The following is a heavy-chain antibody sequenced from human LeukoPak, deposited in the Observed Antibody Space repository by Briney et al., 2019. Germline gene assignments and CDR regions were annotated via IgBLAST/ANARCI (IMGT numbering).Heavy chain of an antibody. D-gene: IGHD5/OR15-5a*01. J-gene: IGHJ4*02. CDR1: EFSVGSNY. V-gene: IGHV3-66*01. CDR3: AKGVYSVFPDSRVLDY. CDR2: IYSGGST. Sequence: GGSLRLSCAASEFSVGSNYMTWVRQAPGKGLEWVSLIYSGGSTYYADSVKGRFTISRDNSKNTLYLQMNSLRAEDTAVYYCAKGVYSVFPDSRVLDYWGQGTLVTVSS.